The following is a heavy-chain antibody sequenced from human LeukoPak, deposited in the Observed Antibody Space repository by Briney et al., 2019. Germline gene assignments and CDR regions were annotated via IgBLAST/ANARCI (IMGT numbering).Heavy chain of an antibody. CDR1: VFTFSTYG. V-gene: IGHV3-30*02. Sequence: PGGSLRLSCAASVFTFSTYGFHWVRQAPGKGLEWVAFIPSDGSNNYYANSVKARFTISRDNSKNTLYLQMNSLRSEDTAVYYCAKGLGDYDDFRLGYWGQGTLVTVSS. J-gene: IGHJ4*02. D-gene: IGHD4-17*01. CDR3: AKGLGDYDDFRLGY. CDR2: IPSDGSNN.